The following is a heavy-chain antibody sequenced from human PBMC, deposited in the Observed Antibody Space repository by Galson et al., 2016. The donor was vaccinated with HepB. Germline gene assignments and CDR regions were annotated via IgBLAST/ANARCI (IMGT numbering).Heavy chain of an antibody. J-gene: IGHJ3*02. CDR1: GLTFKNHW. CDR3: AKSVGIQLWLDHAFDI. D-gene: IGHD5-18*01. CDR2: IKPDGSEK. Sequence: SLRLSCAASGLTFKNHWMSWVRQAPGKGLEWVANIKPDGSEKYYVDSLKGRFTISRDNSKNTLYLEMTSLREEDTAVYYCAKSVGIQLWLDHAFDIWGQGTMVTVSS. V-gene: IGHV3-7*01.